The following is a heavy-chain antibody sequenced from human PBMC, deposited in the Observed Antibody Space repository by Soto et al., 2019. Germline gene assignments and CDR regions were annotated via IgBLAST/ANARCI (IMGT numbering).Heavy chain of an antibody. D-gene: IGHD3-16*02. CDR1: GFTFSNAW. Sequence: GGSLRLSCAASGFTFSNAWMSWVRQAPGKGLEWVGRIKSKTDGGTTDYAAPVKGRFTISRDDSKNTLYLQMNSLKTEDTAVYYCTKHYIWGSYRPYYFDYWGQGTLVTVSS. J-gene: IGHJ4*02. V-gene: IGHV3-15*01. CDR3: TKHYIWGSYRPYYFDY. CDR2: IKSKTDGGTT.